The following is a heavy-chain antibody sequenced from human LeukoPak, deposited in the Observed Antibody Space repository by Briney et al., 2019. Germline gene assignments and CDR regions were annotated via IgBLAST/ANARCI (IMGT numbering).Heavy chain of an antibody. J-gene: IGHJ5*02. CDR1: GGSISSSNW. V-gene: IGHV4-4*02. CDR3: AREEYYYGSGSYPYNWFDL. D-gene: IGHD3-10*01. CDR2: IYHSGST. Sequence: SGTLSLTCAVSGGSISSSNWWSWVRPPPGKGLEWIGEIYHSGSTNYNPSLKSRVTISGDKSKNQVSLKLSSVTAADTAVYYCAREEYYYGSGSYPYNWFDLWGQGTLVTVSS.